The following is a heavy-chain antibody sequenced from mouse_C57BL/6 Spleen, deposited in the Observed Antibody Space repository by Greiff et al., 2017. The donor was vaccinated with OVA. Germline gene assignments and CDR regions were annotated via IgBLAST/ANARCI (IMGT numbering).Heavy chain of an antibody. V-gene: IGHV1-82*01. CDR1: GYAFSSSW. CDR3: ARSRGSYYGSSDY. CDR2: IYPGDGDT. D-gene: IGHD1-1*01. Sequence: QVQLQQSGPELVKPGASVKISCKASGYAFSSSWMNWVKQRPGKGLEWIGRIYPGDGDTNYNGKFKGKATLTADKSSSTAYMQLSSLTSEDSAVYFCARSRGSYYGSSDYWGQGTTLTVSS. J-gene: IGHJ2*01.